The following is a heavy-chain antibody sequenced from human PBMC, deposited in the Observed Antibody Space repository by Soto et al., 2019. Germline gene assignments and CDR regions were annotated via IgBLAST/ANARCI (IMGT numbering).Heavy chain of an antibody. CDR1: GGSISSGGYY. CDR3: ARVGGNYGEIGDAFDI. V-gene: IGHV4-31*03. J-gene: IGHJ3*02. D-gene: IGHD4-4*01. Sequence: SETLSLTCTVSGGSISSGGYYWSWIRQHPGRGLEWIGYIYYSGSTYYNPSLKSRVTISVDTSKNQFSLKLSSVTAADTAVYYCARVGGNYGEIGDAFDIWGQGTMVTVSS. CDR2: IYYSGST.